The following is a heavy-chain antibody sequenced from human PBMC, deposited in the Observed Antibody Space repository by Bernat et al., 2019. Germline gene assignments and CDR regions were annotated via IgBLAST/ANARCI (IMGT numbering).Heavy chain of an antibody. CDR2: ISYDGSNK. V-gene: IGHV3-30-3*01. J-gene: IGHJ4*02. CDR1: GFTFSSYA. Sequence: QVQLVESGGGVVQPGRSLRLSCAASGFTFSSYAMHWVRQAPGKGLEWVAVISYDGSNKYYADSVQGRFTISRDNSKNTLYLQMNSLRAEDTAVYYCARDQGAGDHDYWGQGTLVTVSS. D-gene: IGHD3-10*01. CDR3: ARDQGAGDHDY.